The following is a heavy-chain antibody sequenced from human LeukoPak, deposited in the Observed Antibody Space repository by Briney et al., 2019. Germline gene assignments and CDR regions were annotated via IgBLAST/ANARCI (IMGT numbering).Heavy chain of an antibody. CDR3: ARNLYLDLQAHGY. CDR1: GFTFSDYE. CDR2: ISSGGDSK. V-gene: IGHV3-48*03. Sequence: GGSLRLSCAASGFTFSDYEMNWVRQAPGKGLEWVAYISSGGDSKFYGDSVKGRFTISRDNAKNSLYLQMNGLRVEDTAIYYCARNLYLDLQAHGYWGQGTLVTVPS. J-gene: IGHJ4*02. D-gene: IGHD4-11*01.